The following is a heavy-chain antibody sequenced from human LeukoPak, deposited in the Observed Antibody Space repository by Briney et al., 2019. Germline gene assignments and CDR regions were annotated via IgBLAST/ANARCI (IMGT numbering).Heavy chain of an antibody. V-gene: IGHV3-21*01. J-gene: IGHJ6*02. D-gene: IGHD3-3*01. Sequence: GGSLRLSCAASGFTFSSYSMNWVRQAPGKGLEWVSSISSSSSYIYYADSVKGRFTISRDNAKNSLYLQMNSLRAEDTAVYYCARSEMALLRSLEWLPYYYGMDVWGQGTTVTVSS. CDR2: ISSSSSYI. CDR3: ARSEMALLRSLEWLPYYYGMDV. CDR1: GFTFSSYS.